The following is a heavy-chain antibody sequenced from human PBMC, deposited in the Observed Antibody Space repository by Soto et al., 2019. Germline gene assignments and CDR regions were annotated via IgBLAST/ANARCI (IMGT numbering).Heavy chain of an antibody. D-gene: IGHD1-7*01. CDR1: GGSFSGYY. J-gene: IGHJ5*02. CDR2: INHSGST. Sequence: SETLSLTCAVYGGSFSGYYWSWIRQPPGKGLEWIGEINHSGSTNYNPSLKSRVTISVDTSKNQFSLKLSSVTAADTAVYYCARAGTGTSNPRSTWFDPWGPGTLVTVSS. CDR3: ARAGTGTSNPRSTWFDP. V-gene: IGHV4-34*01.